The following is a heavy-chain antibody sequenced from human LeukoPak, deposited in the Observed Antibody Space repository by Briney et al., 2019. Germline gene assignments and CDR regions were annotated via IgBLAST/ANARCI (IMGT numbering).Heavy chain of an antibody. CDR2: MYHGGST. V-gene: IGHV4-38-2*02. Sequence: SETLSLTCTVSGYSISSGYYWGWIRQPPGKGLEWIGSMYHGGSTYYNPSLKSRVTISVDTSKNQFSLKLSSVTAADTAVYYCAREPTGTTGYYGMDVWGQGTTVTVSS. J-gene: IGHJ6*02. CDR3: AREPTGTTGYYGMDV. D-gene: IGHD1-1*01. CDR1: GYSISSGYY.